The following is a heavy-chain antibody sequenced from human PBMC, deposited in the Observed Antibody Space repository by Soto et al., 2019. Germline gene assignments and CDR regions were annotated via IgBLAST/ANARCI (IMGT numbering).Heavy chain of an antibody. V-gene: IGHV1-2*04. CDR1: GYTFTGYY. CDR2: INPNSGGT. D-gene: IGHD3-9*01. Sequence: ASVKVSCKASGYTFTGYYMHWVRQAPGQGLEWKGWINPNSGGTNYAQKFQGWVTMTRDTSISTAYMELSRLRSDDTAVYYCARDRGRYDILTGYYSTYYYYGMDVWGQGTTVTVSS. CDR3: ARDRGRYDILTGYYSTYYYYGMDV. J-gene: IGHJ6*02.